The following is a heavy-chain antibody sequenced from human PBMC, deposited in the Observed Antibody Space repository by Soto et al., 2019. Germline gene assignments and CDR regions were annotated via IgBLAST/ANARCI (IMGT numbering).Heavy chain of an antibody. D-gene: IGHD3-22*01. V-gene: IGHV1-69*13. CDR2: IIPIFGTA. CDR1: GGTFSSYA. J-gene: IGHJ4*02. CDR3: ARDVYYYDSSGYPKPYYFDY. Sequence: SVKVSCKASGGTFSSYAISWVRQAPGQGLEWMGGIIPIFGTANYAQKFQGRVTITADESTSTAYMELSSLRSEDTAVYYCARDVYYYDSSGYPKPYYFDYWGQGTLVTAPQ.